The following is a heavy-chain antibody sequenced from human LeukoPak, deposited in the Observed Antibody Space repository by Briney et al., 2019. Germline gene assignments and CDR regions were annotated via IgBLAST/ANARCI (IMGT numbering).Heavy chain of an antibody. CDR2: ITGSGPYM. Sequence: PGGSLRLSCAASGFTFSTFAMHWVRLSPGKGLEWVSSITGSGPYMLCADSVKHRFTISRDNTKNLLYLEMNSLRAEDTAMYFCVRDVGAVRGEVYFDYWGQGTLVTVSS. V-gene: IGHV3-21*06. D-gene: IGHD3-10*01. J-gene: IGHJ4*02. CDR1: GFTFSTFA. CDR3: VRDVGAVRGEVYFDY.